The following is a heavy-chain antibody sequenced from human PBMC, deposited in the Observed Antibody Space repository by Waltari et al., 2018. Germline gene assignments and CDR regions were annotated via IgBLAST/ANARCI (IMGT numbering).Heavy chain of an antibody. CDR1: GYSISSGYY. Sequence: QVQLQESGPGLVKPSETLSLTCAVSGYSISSGYYWGWIRQPPGKGLEWIGSHYPSGSPYNNPSLKSRGTISVDTSKNQFSLKLSSVTAADTAVYYCARDLRRHRIAPLTSSGWPYYFDYWGQGTLVTVSS. D-gene: IGHD6-19*01. CDR2: HYPSGSP. J-gene: IGHJ4*02. CDR3: ARDLRRHRIAPLTSSGWPYYFDY. V-gene: IGHV4-38-2*02.